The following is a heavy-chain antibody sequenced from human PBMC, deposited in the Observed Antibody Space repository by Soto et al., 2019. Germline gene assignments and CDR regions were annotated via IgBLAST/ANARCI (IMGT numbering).Heavy chain of an antibody. CDR1: KFPFTDFA. J-gene: IGHJ4*02. CDR3: SKDLDPITATTFDF. V-gene: IGHV3-23*01. CDR2: VSGRGDTT. D-gene: IGHD1-7*01. Sequence: EVHLLESGGGLVQPGGSLRLSCVASKFPFTDFAMNWVRQAPGKGLEWVSAVSGRGDTTYYADSVNGRFTISRDNSQNIGVLQMHSLRAEGTGVYYCSKDLDPITATTFDFWGQGTLVTVSS.